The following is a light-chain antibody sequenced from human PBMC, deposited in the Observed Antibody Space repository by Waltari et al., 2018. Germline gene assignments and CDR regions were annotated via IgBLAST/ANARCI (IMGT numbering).Light chain of an antibody. CDR1: SSDIGGYNY. Sequence: QSALTQPASVSGSPGQSITISCTGTSSDIGGYNYFSWYQHHPGDVPKLVMYDVNKRPSGVSYRFSGSKSGNTASLTISGLQAEDEADYYCNSYTSISRVVFGGGTKVTVL. CDR3: NSYTSISRVV. J-gene: IGLJ2*01. CDR2: DVN. V-gene: IGLV2-14*03.